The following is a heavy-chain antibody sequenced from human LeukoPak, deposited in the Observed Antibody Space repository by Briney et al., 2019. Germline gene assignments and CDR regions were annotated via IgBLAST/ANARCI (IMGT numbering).Heavy chain of an antibody. CDR3: ARETYYYDSSGYSVNDY. V-gene: IGHV4-4*07. Sequence: SETPSLTCTVSGGSISSYYWSWIRQPAGKGLEWIGRIYTSGSTNYNPSLKSRVTMSVDTSKNQFSLKLSSVTAADTAVYYCARETYYYDSSGYSVNDYWGQGTLVTVSS. D-gene: IGHD3-22*01. CDR1: GGSISSYY. J-gene: IGHJ4*02. CDR2: IYTSGST.